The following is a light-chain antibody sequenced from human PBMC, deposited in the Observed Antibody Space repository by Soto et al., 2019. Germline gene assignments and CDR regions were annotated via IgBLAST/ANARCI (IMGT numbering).Light chain of an antibody. CDR2: GAF. J-gene: IGKJ1*01. CDR3: QQYNSWRS. V-gene: IGKV3-15*01. CDR1: QSISSN. Sequence: EIVMTQSPATLSVSPGERATLSCRASQSISSNLAWYQQKPGQAPRLLIYGAFIRATGIPARFSGSGSGTDFTLTISSLQTEDFAVYYCQQYNSWRSFGQGTKVESK.